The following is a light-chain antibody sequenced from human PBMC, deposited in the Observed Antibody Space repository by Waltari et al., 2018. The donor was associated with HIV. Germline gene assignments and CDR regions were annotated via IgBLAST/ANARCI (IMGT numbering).Light chain of an antibody. V-gene: IGLV3-25*03. CDR3: QSTDFDGTWV. J-gene: IGLJ3*02. CDR1: SLPKRY. Sequence: SYDLTQTPSVSVSPGQTARIPCSRGSLPKRYSSWYRRKAGQAPGLLIYKDIERPSGSPERISGSESGTGVTLTISGVQAGDEGDYFCQSTDFDGTWVFGGGTKLTVL. CDR2: KDI.